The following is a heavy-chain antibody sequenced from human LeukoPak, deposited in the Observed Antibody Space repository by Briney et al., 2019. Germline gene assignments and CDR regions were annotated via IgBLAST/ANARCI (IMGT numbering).Heavy chain of an antibody. CDR1: GGSISSHY. CDR2: IYYSGST. CDR3: AVQYSDQNY. J-gene: IGHJ4*02. Sequence: SETLSLTCTVSGGSISSHYWSWIRQPPGKGLEWIGYIYYSGSTNYNPSLKSRVTISVDTSKNQFSLKLSSVTAADTAVYYCAVQYSDQNYWGQGTLVTVSS. V-gene: IGHV4-59*11. D-gene: IGHD6-6*01.